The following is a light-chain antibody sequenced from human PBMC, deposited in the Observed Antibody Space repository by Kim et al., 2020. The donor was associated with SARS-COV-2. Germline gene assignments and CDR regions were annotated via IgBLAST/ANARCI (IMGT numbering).Light chain of an antibody. CDR3: QVWDSDSDQYV. CDR2: YDS. Sequence: APGKTARISCGGKNIGSKNAHWYQQKPGQAPVLIIYYDSDRPSDIPERFSGSNSGNMATLTISRVEAGDEADYYCQVWDSDSDQYVFGPGTKVTVL. J-gene: IGLJ1*01. V-gene: IGLV3-21*04. CDR1: NIGSKN.